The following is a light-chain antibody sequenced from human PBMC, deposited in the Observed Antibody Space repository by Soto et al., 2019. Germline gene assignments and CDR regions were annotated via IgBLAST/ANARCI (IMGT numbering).Light chain of an antibody. J-gene: IGKJ1*01. V-gene: IGKV3-15*01. CDR3: QQYNSWLWT. Sequence: EIVLTQSPATLSVSPGEGATLSCRASQSVSSKLAWYQQKPGQAPTLLIYGSSTTATGIPARFSGSGSGTEFTLIISSLQSEDSAVYYCQQYNSWLWTFGQGTKVDIK. CDR1: QSVSSK. CDR2: GSS.